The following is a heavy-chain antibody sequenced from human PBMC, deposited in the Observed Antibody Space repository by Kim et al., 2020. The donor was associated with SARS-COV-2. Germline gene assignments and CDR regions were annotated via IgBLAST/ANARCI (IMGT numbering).Heavy chain of an antibody. D-gene: IGHD4-17*01. J-gene: IGHJ4*02. Sequence: SETLSLTCTVSGGSISSSSYYWGWIRQPPGKGLEWIGSIYYSGSTYYNPSLKSRVTISVDTSKNQFSLKLSSVTAADTAVYYCARHEDYGVHFDYWGQGTLVTVSS. CDR2: IYYSGST. V-gene: IGHV4-39*01. CDR1: GGSISSSSYY. CDR3: ARHEDYGVHFDY.